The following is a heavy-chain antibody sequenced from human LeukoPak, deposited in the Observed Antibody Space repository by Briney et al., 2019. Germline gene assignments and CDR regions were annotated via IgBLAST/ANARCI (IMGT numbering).Heavy chain of an antibody. CDR2: ISWNSGSI. J-gene: IGHJ4*02. V-gene: IGHV3-9*01. CDR1: GFTFDDYA. CDR3: ARGPSYYYDSSGYLFDY. D-gene: IGHD3-22*01. Sequence: GGSLRLSCAASGFTFDDYAMHWVRQAPGKGLEWVSGISWNSGSIGYADSVKGRFTISRDNAKNSLYLQMNSLRAEDTALYYCARGPSYYYDSSGYLFDYWGQGTLVTVSS.